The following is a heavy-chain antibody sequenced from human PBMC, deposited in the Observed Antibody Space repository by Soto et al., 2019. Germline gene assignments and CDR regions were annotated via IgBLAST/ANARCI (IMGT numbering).Heavy chain of an antibody. J-gene: IGHJ3*02. V-gene: IGHV4-39*01. CDR2: IYYSGST. D-gene: IGHD3-9*01. CDR1: GGSISSSSYY. CDR3: ASSNYDILTGYYDAFDI. Sequence: SETLSLTCTVSGGSISSSSYYWGWIRQPPGKGLEWIGSIYYSGSTYYNPSLKSRVTISVDTSKNQFSLKLSSVTAADTAVYYCASSNYDILTGYYDAFDIWGQGTMVTVSS.